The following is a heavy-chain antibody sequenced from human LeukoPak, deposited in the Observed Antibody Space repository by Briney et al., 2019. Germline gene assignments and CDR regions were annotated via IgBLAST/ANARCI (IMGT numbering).Heavy chain of an antibody. J-gene: IGHJ4*02. CDR1: GFTFSSYW. CDR3: AREGNDFWSGYYGGLFDY. Sequence: PGGSLRLSCAAYGFTFSSYWMSWVRQAPGKGLEWVANIKQDGSEKYYVDSVKGRFTISRDNAKNSLYLQMNSLRAEDTAVYCCAREGNDFWSGYYGGLFDYWGQGTLVTVSS. V-gene: IGHV3-7*01. CDR2: IKQDGSEK. D-gene: IGHD3-3*01.